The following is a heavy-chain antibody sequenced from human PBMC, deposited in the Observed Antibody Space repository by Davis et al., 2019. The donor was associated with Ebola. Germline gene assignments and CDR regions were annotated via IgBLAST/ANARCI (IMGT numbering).Heavy chain of an antibody. CDR2: IYYSGST. Sequence: SETLSLTCTVSGGSVSSGSYYWSWIRQPPGKGLEWIGYIYYSGSTNYNPSLKSRVTISVDTSKNQFSLKLSSVTAADTAVYYCARAAQGFLEWLSWFDPWGQGTLVTVSS. J-gene: IGHJ5*02. CDR3: ARAAQGFLEWLSWFDP. CDR1: GGSVSSGSYY. V-gene: IGHV4-61*01. D-gene: IGHD3-3*01.